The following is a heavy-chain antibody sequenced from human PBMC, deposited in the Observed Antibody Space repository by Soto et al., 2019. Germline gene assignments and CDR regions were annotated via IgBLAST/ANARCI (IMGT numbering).Heavy chain of an antibody. CDR2: INGGNGNT. Sequence: ASVKVSCKASGYTFSTYAMHWVRQAPGQRPEWMGWINGGNGNTKYSQNFQGRVTITRDTSASTAYMELSSLRSEDTAVYYCARGAFAHGDCRLYYYYMDVWGKGTTVTVSS. D-gene: IGHD2-21*02. CDR3: ARGAFAHGDCRLYYYYMDV. V-gene: IGHV1-3*01. CDR1: GYTFSTYA. J-gene: IGHJ6*03.